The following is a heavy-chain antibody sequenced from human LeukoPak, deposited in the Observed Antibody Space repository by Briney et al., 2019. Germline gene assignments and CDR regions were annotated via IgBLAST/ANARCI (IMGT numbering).Heavy chain of an antibody. J-gene: IGHJ4*02. CDR3: ARSSGGGSFDY. CDR2: IYTTGST. V-gene: IGHV4-61*02. D-gene: IGHD3-16*01. CDR1: GGSVSSAAYY. Sequence: PSQTLSLSCSVSGGSVSSAAYYWTWLRQPAGKGLEWIGRIYTTGSTNYNPSLKSRVTISVDTSKNQFSLNLSSVTAADTAVYYCARSSGGGSFDYWGQGTLVTVSS.